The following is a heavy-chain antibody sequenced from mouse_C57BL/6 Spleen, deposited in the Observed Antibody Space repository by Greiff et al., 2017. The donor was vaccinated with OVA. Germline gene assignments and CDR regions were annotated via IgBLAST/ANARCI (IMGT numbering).Heavy chain of an antibody. Sequence: QVQLQQSGAELVRPGTSVKVSCKASGYAFTNYLIEWVKQRPGQGLEWIGVINPGSGGTNYNEKFKGKATLTADKSSSTAYMQLSSLTSEDSAVYFCARPPYYYGSSYAMDYWGQGTSVTVSS. CDR3: ARPPYYYGSSYAMDY. CDR1: GYAFTNYL. V-gene: IGHV1-54*01. D-gene: IGHD1-1*01. CDR2: INPGSGGT. J-gene: IGHJ4*01.